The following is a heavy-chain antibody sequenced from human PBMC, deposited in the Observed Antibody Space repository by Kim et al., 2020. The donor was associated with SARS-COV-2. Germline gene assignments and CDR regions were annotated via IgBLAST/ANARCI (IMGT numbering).Heavy chain of an antibody. CDR3: ASAGSGWYWEYYYYGMDV. Sequence: ASVKVSCKASGYTFTGYYMHWVRQAPGQGLEWMGWINPNSGGTNYAQKFQGRVTMTRDTSISTAYMELSRLRSDDTAVYYCASAGSGWYWEYYYYGMDVWGQGTTVTVSS. CDR2: INPNSGGT. CDR1: GYTFTGYY. V-gene: IGHV1-2*02. D-gene: IGHD6-19*01. J-gene: IGHJ6*02.